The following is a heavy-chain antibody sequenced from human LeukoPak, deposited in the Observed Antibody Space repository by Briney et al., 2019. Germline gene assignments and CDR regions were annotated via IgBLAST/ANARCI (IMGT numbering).Heavy chain of an antibody. D-gene: IGHD1-26*01. CDR3: AGSGSYFWFDP. V-gene: IGHV4-4*07. J-gene: IGHJ5*02. Sequence: PSETLSLTCAVSGGSISNYYWNWIRQPAGKGLEWIGRKSVSGHTNYRSSLESRVTMSVDTSKNQFSLRLNSVTTADTAVYYCAGSGSYFWFDPWGQGTLVTVSS. CDR1: GGSISNYY. CDR2: KSVSGHT.